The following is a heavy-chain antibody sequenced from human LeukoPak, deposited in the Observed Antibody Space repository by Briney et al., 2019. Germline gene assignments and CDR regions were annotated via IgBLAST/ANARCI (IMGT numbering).Heavy chain of an antibody. CDR2: IYSSGST. J-gene: IGHJ5*02. D-gene: IGHD3-10*01. Sequence: SETLSLTCTVSGGSISSGSYYWSWIRQPAGKGLEWIGRIYSSGSTNYNPSLKSRVTISVDTSKNQFSLKLSSVTAADTAVYYCARDGSGRYNWFDPWGQGTLVTVSS. CDR3: ARDGSGRYNWFDP. CDR1: GGSISSGSYY. V-gene: IGHV4-61*02.